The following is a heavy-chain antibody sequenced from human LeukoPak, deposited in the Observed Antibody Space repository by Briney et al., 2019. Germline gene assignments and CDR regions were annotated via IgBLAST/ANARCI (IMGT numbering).Heavy chain of an antibody. CDR3: ARVYCSSTSCYGRHYYYYYGMDV. D-gene: IGHD2-2*01. Sequence: ASVTVSFTASGYTFTIYGISWVRQAPGQGLEWMGWISAYNGNTNYSQKLQGRVTITTDTSTSTAYMELRSLRSDDTAVYYCARVYCSSTSCYGRHYYYYYGMDVWGQGTTVTVSS. CDR1: GYTFTIYG. CDR2: ISAYNGNT. J-gene: IGHJ6*02. V-gene: IGHV1-18*01.